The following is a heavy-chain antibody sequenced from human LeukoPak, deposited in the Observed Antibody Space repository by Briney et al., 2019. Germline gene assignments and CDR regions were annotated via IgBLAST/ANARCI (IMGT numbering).Heavy chain of an antibody. V-gene: IGHV4-59*01. CDR2: IYDSGST. CDR3: ARETYCGADCYYGFDY. J-gene: IGHJ4*02. Sequence: SETLSLTCAVYGGSFSGYYWSWIRQPPGKGLEWIGYIYDSGSTSYNPSLKSRFTISVDTSKNQFSLKLSSVTAADTAVYYCARETYCGADCYYGFDYWGQGILVTVSS. CDR1: GGSFSGYY. D-gene: IGHD2-21*02.